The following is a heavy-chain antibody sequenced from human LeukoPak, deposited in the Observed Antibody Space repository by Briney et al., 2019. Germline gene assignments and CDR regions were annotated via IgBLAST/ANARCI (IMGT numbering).Heavy chain of an antibody. Sequence: GGSLRLSCVGSGFTFRNHWVNWVRQSPRKGLEWVANIKPDGIDKYYVDSARGRFTVSRDNAKNSAFLQMNSLRAEDTAMYYCATISAQTFDIWGQGTLVSVSS. D-gene: IGHD5-24*01. V-gene: IGHV3-7*01. CDR3: ATISAQTFDI. J-gene: IGHJ3*02. CDR2: IKPDGIDK. CDR1: GFTFRNHW.